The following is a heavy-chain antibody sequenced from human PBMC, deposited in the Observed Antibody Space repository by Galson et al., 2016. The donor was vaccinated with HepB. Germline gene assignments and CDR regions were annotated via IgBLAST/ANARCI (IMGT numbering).Heavy chain of an antibody. D-gene: IGHD4-17*01. J-gene: IGHJ4*02. V-gene: IGHV3-23*01. CDR2: ISGSGNSI. CDR3: AKDPNGDYVGAQDS. Sequence: SLRLSCAASGLTLSSYAVTWVRQAPGKGLEWVSTISGSGNSILYGDSVKGRFTISRDNSKNIVYLQMNSLRAEDTALYDCAKDPNGDYVGAQDSWGQGTLVTVSS. CDR1: GLTLSSYA.